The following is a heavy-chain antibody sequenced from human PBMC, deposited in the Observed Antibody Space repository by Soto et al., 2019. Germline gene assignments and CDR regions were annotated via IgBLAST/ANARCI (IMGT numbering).Heavy chain of an antibody. CDR3: ARLGGDYGVSYYGMDV. D-gene: IGHD4-17*01. J-gene: IGHJ6*02. CDR2: IYPGDSDT. CDR1: GYSFTSYW. Sequence: GESLKISCKGSGYSFTSYWIGWVRQMPGKGLEWMGIIYPGDSDTRYSPSFQGQVTISADKSISTAYLQWSSLKASDTAMYYCARLGGDYGVSYYGMDVWGQGTTVTVSS. V-gene: IGHV5-51*01.